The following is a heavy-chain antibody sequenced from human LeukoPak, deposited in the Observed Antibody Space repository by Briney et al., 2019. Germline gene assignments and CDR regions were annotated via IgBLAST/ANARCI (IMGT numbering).Heavy chain of an antibody. J-gene: IGHJ6*03. CDR1: GFTFSSYS. CDR3: ARAIPIRHPRDYYYYMDV. D-gene: IGHD2-2*02. CDR2: ISSSSSYI. Sequence: GGSLRLSCAASGFTFSSYSMNWVRQAPGKGLEWVSSISSSSSYIYYADSVKGRFTISRDNAKNSLYLQMNSLRAEDTALYYCARAIPIRHPRDYYYYMDVWGKGTTVTVSS. V-gene: IGHV3-21*04.